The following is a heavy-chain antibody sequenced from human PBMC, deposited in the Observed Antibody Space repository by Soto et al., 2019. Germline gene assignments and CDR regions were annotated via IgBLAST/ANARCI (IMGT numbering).Heavy chain of an antibody. D-gene: IGHD6-13*01. CDR3: ARDRDTNSWYYY. CDR2: ISYDGSNK. V-gene: IGHV3-30*03. J-gene: IGHJ4*02. CDR1: GFTFSSYG. Sequence: SLRLSCAASGFTFSSYGMHWVRQAPGKGLEWVAVISYDGSNKYYADSVKGRFTISRDNSKNTLYLQMDSLRAEDTAVYYCARDRDTNSWYYYWGQGTLVTVSS.